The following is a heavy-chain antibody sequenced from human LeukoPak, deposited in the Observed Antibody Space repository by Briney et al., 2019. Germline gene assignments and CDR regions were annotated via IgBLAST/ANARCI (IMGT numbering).Heavy chain of an antibody. D-gene: IGHD3-10*01. Sequence: PSETLSLTCAVFGGSISSSNWWSWVRQPPGKGVEWIGEIYHSGSTNYNPYLKSRVTISVDKSKNQFSLKLSSVTAADTAVYYCARALWFGETRLDYWGQGTLVTVSS. CDR1: GGSISSSNW. CDR2: IYHSGST. V-gene: IGHV4-4*02. J-gene: IGHJ4*02. CDR3: ARALWFGETRLDY.